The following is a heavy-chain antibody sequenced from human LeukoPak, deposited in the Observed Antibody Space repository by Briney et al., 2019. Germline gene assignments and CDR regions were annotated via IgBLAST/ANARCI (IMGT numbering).Heavy chain of an antibody. V-gene: IGHV1-18*04. CDR1: GYTFTNYG. Sequence: ASVKVSCKASGYTFTNYGISWVRQAPGQGLEWVGWISAYNGNTDYAQKLQDRVTMTTDTSTSTAYMELRSLRSDDTAVYYCARADYGSGGSLTHTDFDYWGQGTLVTVSS. CDR3: ARADYGSGGSLTHTDFDY. J-gene: IGHJ4*02. D-gene: IGHD3-10*01. CDR2: ISAYNGNT.